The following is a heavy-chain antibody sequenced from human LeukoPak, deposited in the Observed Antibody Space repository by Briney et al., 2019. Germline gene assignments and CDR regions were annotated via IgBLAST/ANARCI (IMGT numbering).Heavy chain of an antibody. CDR1: GYTFTSYG. Sequence: ASVKVSCKAPGYTFTSYGISWVRQAPGQGLEWMGWISAYNGDTNYAQKLQGRVTMTTDTSTSTAYMELRSLRSDDTAVYHCAREQPRGYYDRHRLDSWGPGKLVTVSS. D-gene: IGHD3-22*01. J-gene: IGHJ4*02. CDR2: ISAYNGDT. V-gene: IGHV1-18*01. CDR3: AREQPRGYYDRHRLDS.